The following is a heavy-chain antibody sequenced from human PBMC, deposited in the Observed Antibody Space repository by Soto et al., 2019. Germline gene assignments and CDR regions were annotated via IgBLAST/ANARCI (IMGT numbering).Heavy chain of an antibody. CDR1: GYTFTSYG. CDR2: ISAYNGNT. Sequence: GASVKVSSKASGYTFTSYGISWVRQAPGQGLEWMGCISAYNGNTNYAQKLQGRVTMTTDTSTSTAYMELRSLRSDDTVLYYCAKERGYSYGYDYWGQGTLVTVSS. J-gene: IGHJ4*02. D-gene: IGHD5-18*01. V-gene: IGHV1-18*01. CDR3: AKERGYSYGYDY.